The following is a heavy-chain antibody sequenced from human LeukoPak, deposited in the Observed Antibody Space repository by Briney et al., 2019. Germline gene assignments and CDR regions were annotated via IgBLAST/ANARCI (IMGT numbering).Heavy chain of an antibody. V-gene: IGHV3-48*03. CDR2: ISASGSTR. J-gene: IGHJ6*03. Sequence: GGSLRLSCAASGFTLSSFEMNWVRQAPGKGLEWVSYISASGSTRYYADSVKGRFTISRDNAKNSLYLQMNSLRAEDTAVYYCARAGLRYFDSPEYYYYYYMDVWGKGTTVTISS. CDR3: ARAGLRYFDSPEYYYYYYMDV. CDR1: GFTLSSFE. D-gene: IGHD3-9*01.